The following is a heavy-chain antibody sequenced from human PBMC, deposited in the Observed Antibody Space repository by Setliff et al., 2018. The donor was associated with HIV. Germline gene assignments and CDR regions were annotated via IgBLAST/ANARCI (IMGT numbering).Heavy chain of an antibody. CDR3: ARDRRIQPNWPTGVGMDV. J-gene: IGHJ6*02. CDR1: GGSISSYY. CDR2: IYSNGGT. V-gene: IGHV4-4*08. D-gene: IGHD5-18*01. Sequence: KPSETLSLTCNVSGGSISSYYWSWIRQPPGKGLEYIGYIYSNGGTNYNPSLKSRVTISIDTSKNQFSLSLRSEDTAVYYCARDRRIQPNWPTGVGMDVWGQGTTVTV.